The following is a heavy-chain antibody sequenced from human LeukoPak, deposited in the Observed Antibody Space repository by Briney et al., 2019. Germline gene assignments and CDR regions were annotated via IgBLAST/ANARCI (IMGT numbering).Heavy chain of an antibody. Sequence: GESLKISCKGSGYSFASHWIGWVRQMPGKGLEWMGIIYPGDSDTRYSPSFQGQVTISADKPISTAYLQWSSLKASDTAMYYCARHVEENGIDYWGQGTLVTVSS. D-gene: IGHD1-1*01. CDR3: ARHVEENGIDY. CDR2: IYPGDSDT. V-gene: IGHV5-51*01. CDR1: GYSFASHW. J-gene: IGHJ4*02.